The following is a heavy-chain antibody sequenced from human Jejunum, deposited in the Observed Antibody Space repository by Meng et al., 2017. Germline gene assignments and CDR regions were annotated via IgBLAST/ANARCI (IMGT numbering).Heavy chain of an antibody. CDR1: GYTFRSYG. CDR3: ARDRCSGGSCYYFDY. J-gene: IGHJ4*02. D-gene: IGHD2-15*01. Sequence: QVQLVQSGAEVKKPGASVKLSCKASGYTFRSYGLHWVRQAPGQRLEWMGWINAGNGNTKYSQKFQGRVTITRDTSATTLYMELSSLSSEDTAVYFCARDRCSGGSCYYFDYWGQGTLVTVSS. CDR2: INAGNGNT. V-gene: IGHV1-3*01.